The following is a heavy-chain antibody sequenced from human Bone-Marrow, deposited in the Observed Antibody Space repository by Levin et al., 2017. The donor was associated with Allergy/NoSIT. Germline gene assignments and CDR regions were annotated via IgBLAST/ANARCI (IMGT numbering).Heavy chain of an antibody. CDR2: IYSGGST. Sequence: GESLKISCAASGFTVSSNYMSWVRQAPGKGLEWVSVIYSGGSTYYADSVKGRFTISRDNSKNTLYLQMNSLRAEDTAVYYCARDPNGPYYYDSSGYRSGDYWGQGTLVTVSS. J-gene: IGHJ4*02. CDR3: ARDPNGPYYYDSSGYRSGDY. V-gene: IGHV3-66*01. D-gene: IGHD3-22*01. CDR1: GFTVSSNY.